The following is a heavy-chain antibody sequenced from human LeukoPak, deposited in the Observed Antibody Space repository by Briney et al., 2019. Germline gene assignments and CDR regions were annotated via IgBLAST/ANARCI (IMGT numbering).Heavy chain of an antibody. V-gene: IGHV3-30*18. CDR3: AKGIAVALNGMDV. CDR1: GFTFSSYG. CDR2: ISYDGSNK. D-gene: IGHD6-19*01. J-gene: IGHJ6*02. Sequence: GSLRLSCAASGFTFSSYGMHWVRQAPGKGLEWVAVISYDGSNKYYADPVKGRFTISRDNSKNTLYLQMNSLRAEDTAVYYCAKGIAVALNGMDVWGQGTTVTVSS.